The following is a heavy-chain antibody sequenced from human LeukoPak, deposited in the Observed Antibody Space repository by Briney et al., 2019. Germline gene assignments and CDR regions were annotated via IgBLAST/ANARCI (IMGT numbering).Heavy chain of an antibody. CDR1: GFTFSSYG. D-gene: IGHD6-19*01. J-gene: IGHJ4*02. V-gene: IGHV3-30*18. Sequence: PGRSLRLSCAASGFTFSSYGTHWVRQAPGKGLEWVAVISYDGSNKYYADSVKGRFTISRDNSKNTLYLQMNSLRAEDTAVYYCAKDSNRWLGPGKVDYWGQGTLVTVSS. CDR3: AKDSNRWLGPGKVDY. CDR2: ISYDGSNK.